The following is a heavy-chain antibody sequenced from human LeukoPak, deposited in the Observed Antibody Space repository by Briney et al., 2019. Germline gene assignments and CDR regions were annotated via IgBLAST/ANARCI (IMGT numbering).Heavy chain of an antibody. Sequence: PGRSLRLSCAAYGFTFSSYGMHWVRQAPGKGLEWVAVISYDGSNKYYADSVKGRFTISRDISKNTLYLQMNSLRAEDTALYYCAKTLWGPRSCPDYWGQGTLVTVSS. V-gene: IGHV3-30*18. CDR2: ISYDGSNK. CDR1: GFTFSSYG. CDR3: AKTLWGPRSCPDY. J-gene: IGHJ4*02. D-gene: IGHD3-16*01.